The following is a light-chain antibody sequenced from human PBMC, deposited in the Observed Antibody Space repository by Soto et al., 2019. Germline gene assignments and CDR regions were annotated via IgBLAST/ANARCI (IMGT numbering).Light chain of an antibody. J-gene: IGKJ5*01. Sequence: EIPLTQSPSSLAASVGDRLTLTCRASRNVSIYLNWYQHKPGKGPTLLIHATSNLQIGVPSRFRGSGAGTEGTLTISSREPEEEGTYYSQQRDKRPTCGQGTRLGIK. CDR2: ATS. CDR1: RNVSIY. V-gene: IGKV1-39*01. CDR3: QQRDKRPT.